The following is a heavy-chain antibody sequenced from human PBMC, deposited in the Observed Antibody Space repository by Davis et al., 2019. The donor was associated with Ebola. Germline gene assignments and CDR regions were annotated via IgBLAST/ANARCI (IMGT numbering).Heavy chain of an antibody. CDR2: ANSDGSTT. CDR1: GFTFINYW. D-gene: IGHD5-18*01. Sequence: GEFLKISCAASGFTFINYWKHWVRQAPGKGLEWVSRANSDGSTTGYGDSVKGRFTISRDNARNTLYLQMNSLRAEDTAVYYCSREVRGGFSPMDLWGTGTTVTVSS. J-gene: IGHJ6*04. V-gene: IGHV3-74*01. CDR3: SREVRGGFSPMDL.